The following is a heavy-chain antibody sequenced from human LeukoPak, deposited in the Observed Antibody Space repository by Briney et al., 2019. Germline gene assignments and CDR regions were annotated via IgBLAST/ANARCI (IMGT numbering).Heavy chain of an antibody. V-gene: IGHV3-64*01. CDR1: GFTFSSYA. D-gene: IGHD3-9*01. CDR2: ISSNGGST. J-gene: IGHJ4*02. CDR3: ARERKVGLRYFDWTIDY. Sequence: GGSLRLSCAASGFTFSSYAMHWVRQAPGKGLEYVSAISSNGGSTYYANSVKGRFTISRDNSKNTLYLQMGSLRAEDMAVYYCARERKVGLRYFDWTIDYWGQGTLVTVSS.